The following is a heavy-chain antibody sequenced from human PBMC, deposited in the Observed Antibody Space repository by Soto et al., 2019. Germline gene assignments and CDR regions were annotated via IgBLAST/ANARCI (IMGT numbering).Heavy chain of an antibody. J-gene: IGHJ4*02. D-gene: IGHD1-26*01. CDR2: ISSGSNPI. Sequence: GGSLRLSCEASGFTFSSYSMNWVRQAPGKGLEWVSYISSGSNPIYYADSMKGRFTISRDNAKNLLFLQMNSLRDEDTAVYYCGKDLYSGSYSSYYFHHWGQGILVTVSS. CDR3: GKDLYSGSYSSYYFHH. V-gene: IGHV3-48*02. CDR1: GFTFSSYS.